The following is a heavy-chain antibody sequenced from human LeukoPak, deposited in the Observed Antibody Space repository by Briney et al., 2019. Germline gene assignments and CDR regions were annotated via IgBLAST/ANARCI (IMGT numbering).Heavy chain of an antibody. V-gene: IGHV4-39*01. Sequence: SETLSLTCTVSGVSISSSDYFWGWIRQPPGKGLEWIGSIHYSGSTYYNPSLKSRVTISVDASKNQFSLKVSSVTAADTAIYYCASPRGNRLPYTWFDPWGQGTLVTVSS. CDR1: GVSISSSDYF. CDR3: ASPRGNRLPYTWFDP. CDR2: IHYSGST. J-gene: IGHJ5*02. D-gene: IGHD2-15*01.